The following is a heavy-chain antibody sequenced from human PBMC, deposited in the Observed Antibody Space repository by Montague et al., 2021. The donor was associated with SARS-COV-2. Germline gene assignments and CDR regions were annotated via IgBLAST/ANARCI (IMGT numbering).Heavy chain of an antibody. Sequence: TLSLTCTVSGGSISSGSYYWSWTRQPTGKELEWNVRNYTSGTTDYSFSLKSRVTISVDTSKNQFSLKLTSVTAADTAVYYCARAHNGSWDDLDSWGQGSLVTVSS. D-gene: IGHD1-1*01. CDR1: GGSISSGSYY. J-gene: IGHJ4*02. CDR3: ARAHNGSWDDLDS. CDR2: NYTSGTT. V-gene: IGHV4-61*02.